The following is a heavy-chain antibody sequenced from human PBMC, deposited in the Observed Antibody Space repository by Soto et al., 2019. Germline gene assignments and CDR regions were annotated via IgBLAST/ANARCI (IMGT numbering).Heavy chain of an antibody. J-gene: IGHJ6*02. V-gene: IGHV3-21*01. CDR1: GFTFSSYS. CDR3: ARWLTVTTVYYYYYGMDV. D-gene: IGHD4-17*01. Sequence: GGSLRLSCAASGFTFSSYSMNWVRQAPGKGLEWVSSISSSSSYIYYADSVKGRFTISRDNAKNSLYLQMNSLRAEDTAVYYCARWLTVTTVYYYYYGMDVWGQGTTVTVSS. CDR2: ISSSSSYI.